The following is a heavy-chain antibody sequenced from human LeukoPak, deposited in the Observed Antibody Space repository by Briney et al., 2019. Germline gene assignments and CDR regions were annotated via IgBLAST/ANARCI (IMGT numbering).Heavy chain of an antibody. Sequence: GGSLRLSCAASGFTFSSYSMNWVRQAPGKGLEWVSSISSSSSYIYYADSVKGRFTISRDNSKNTLYLQMNSLRAEDTAVYYCARVFSHPGIAAAGNLWGQGTLVTVSS. CDR3: ARVFSHPGIAAAGNL. CDR1: GFTFSSYS. CDR2: ISSSSSYI. V-gene: IGHV3-21*04. J-gene: IGHJ4*02. D-gene: IGHD6-13*01.